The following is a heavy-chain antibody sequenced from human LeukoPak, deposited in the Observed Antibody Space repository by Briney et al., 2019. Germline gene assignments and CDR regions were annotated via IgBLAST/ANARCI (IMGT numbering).Heavy chain of an antibody. J-gene: IGHJ4*02. V-gene: IGHV1-18*01. D-gene: IGHD3-16*01. CDR1: GGTFSSYA. CDR3: ARGAEHQAPFGY. Sequence: ASVKVSCKASGGTFSSYAISWVRQAPGQGLEWMGWISAYNGNTNYAQKLQGRVTMTTDTSTSTAYMELRSLRSDDTALYYCARGAEHQAPFGYWGQGTLVTVSS. CDR2: ISAYNGNT.